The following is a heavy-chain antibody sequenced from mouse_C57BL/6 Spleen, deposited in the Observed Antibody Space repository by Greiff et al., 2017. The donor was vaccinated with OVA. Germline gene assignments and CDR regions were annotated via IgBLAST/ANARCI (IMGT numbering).Heavy chain of an antibody. D-gene: IGHD2-3*01. CDR3: ARAQTYDGYYEEGFDY. CDR1: GYAFTNYL. V-gene: IGHV1-54*01. Sequence: QVQLQQSGAELVRPGTSVKVSCKASGYAFTNYLIEWVKQRPGQGLEWIGVINPGSGGTEYNEKFKGKATLPADKSSSTAYMQLSSLTSEDSAVYFCARAQTYDGYYEEGFDYWGKGTTLTVSS. CDR2: INPGSGGT. J-gene: IGHJ2*01.